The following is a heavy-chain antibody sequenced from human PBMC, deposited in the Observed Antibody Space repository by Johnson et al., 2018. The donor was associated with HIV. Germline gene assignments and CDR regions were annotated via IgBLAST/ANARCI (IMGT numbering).Heavy chain of an antibody. CDR1: GFTFSSYA. J-gene: IGHJ3*02. CDR2: IWYDGNNK. V-gene: IGHV3-33*06. Sequence: QVQLVESGGGVVQPGRSLRLSCAASGFTFSSYAMHWVRQAPGKGLEWVAVIWYDGNNKYYVDSVKGRFTISRDNSKNTLYLQMNSLRPEDTAVYYCAKERRAPRAFDIWGQGTMVTVSS. CDR3: AKERRAPRAFDI.